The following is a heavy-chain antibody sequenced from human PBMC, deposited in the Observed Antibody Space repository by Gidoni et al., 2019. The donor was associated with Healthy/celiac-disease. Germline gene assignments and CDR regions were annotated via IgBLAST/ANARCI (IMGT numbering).Heavy chain of an antibody. Sequence: GQSGAEVKKPGSSVKVSCKASGGTFSSYAISWVRQAPGQGLEWMGGIIPILGIANYAQKFQGRVTITADKSTSTAYMELSSLRSEDTAVYYCASAPGYYGSGRIFYYFDYWGQGTLVTVSS. CDR3: ASAPGYYGSGRIFYYFDY. CDR2: IIPILGIA. CDR1: GGTFSSYA. D-gene: IGHD3-10*01. J-gene: IGHJ4*02. V-gene: IGHV1-69*10.